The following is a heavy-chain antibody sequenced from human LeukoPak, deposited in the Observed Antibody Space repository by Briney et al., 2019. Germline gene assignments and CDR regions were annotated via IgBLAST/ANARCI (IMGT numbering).Heavy chain of an antibody. Sequence: AGGSLRLSCAASGFTFSSYSMNWVRQAPGKGLEWVANIKQDGSEKYYVDPVKGRFTISRDNAKNSLYLQMNSLTAEDAAVYYCARRGPYDSSGYYHYVFDYWGQGTLVTVSS. CDR2: IKQDGSEK. CDR1: GFTFSSYS. V-gene: IGHV3-7*01. D-gene: IGHD3-22*01. J-gene: IGHJ4*02. CDR3: ARRGPYDSSGYYHYVFDY.